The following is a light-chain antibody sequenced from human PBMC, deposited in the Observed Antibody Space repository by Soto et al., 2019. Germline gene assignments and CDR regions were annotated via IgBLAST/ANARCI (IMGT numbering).Light chain of an antibody. CDR2: DVT. CDR3: CSYTSSSSLV. CDR1: RSDVGAYNY. J-gene: IGLJ1*01. V-gene: IGLV2-14*03. Sequence: QSVLTQPASVSGSPGQSITLSCNGTRSDVGAYNYVSWYQQYPGKAPKLMIYDVTSRPSGVSNRFSGSKSGNAASLTISGLQAEDEADYYCCSYTSSSSLVFGTGTKVTVL.